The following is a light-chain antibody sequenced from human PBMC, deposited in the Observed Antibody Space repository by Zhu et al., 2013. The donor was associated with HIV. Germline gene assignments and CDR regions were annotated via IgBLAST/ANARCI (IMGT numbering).Light chain of an antibody. CDR2: GAS. CDR1: VSGSY. Sequence: EIVMTQSPATLSVSPGERATLSCRASVSGSYLAWYQQKPGQAPRLLIYGASIRATGIPDRFSGSESGTDFTLTITRLEPEDFAVYFCQQYGSSPLTFGGGTKVELK. J-gene: IGKJ4*01. CDR3: QQYGSSPLT. V-gene: IGKV3-20*01.